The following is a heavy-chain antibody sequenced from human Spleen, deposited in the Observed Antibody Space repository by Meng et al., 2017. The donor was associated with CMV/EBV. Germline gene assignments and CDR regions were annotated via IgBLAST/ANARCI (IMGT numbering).Heavy chain of an antibody. CDR2: ISSSGSTI. V-gene: IGHV3-11*01. J-gene: IGHJ6*02. CDR1: GFTFSDYY. Sequence: GESLKISCAASGFTFSDYYMSWIRQTPGKGLEWLSYISSSGSTIYYADSVKGRFTISRDNAKNSLDLQMKSLRAEDTAVYYCARDGVGALSSMDVWGQGTTVTVSS. CDR3: ARDGVGALSSMDV. D-gene: IGHD2-15*01.